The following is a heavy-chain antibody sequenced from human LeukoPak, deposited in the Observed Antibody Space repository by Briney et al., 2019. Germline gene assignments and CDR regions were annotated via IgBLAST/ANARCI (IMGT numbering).Heavy chain of an antibody. CDR1: GYTFTGYY. CDR2: INPNSGGT. V-gene: IGHV1-2*02. D-gene: IGHD3-22*01. CDR3: ARSSPDYYDRGYFDY. Sequence: ASVKVSCTASGYTFTGYYMHWVRQTHGQGLEWMGWINPNSGGTNYAQTFQGRVTMTRDTSISTAYMELSRLRSDDTAVYYCARSSPDYYDRGYFDYWGQGTLVTVSS. J-gene: IGHJ4*02.